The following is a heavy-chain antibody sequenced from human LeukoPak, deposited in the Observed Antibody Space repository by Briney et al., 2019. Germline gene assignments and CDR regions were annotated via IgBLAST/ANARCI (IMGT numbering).Heavy chain of an antibody. CDR3: ARSEVGTIRCYFVY. J-gene: IGHJ4*02. V-gene: IGHV3-30-3*01. D-gene: IGHD5-12*01. CDR2: NSCYGRKI. Sequence: PGGSLRLSCTASGFTLSRYAMHWVRQAPGKGLEGVATNSCYGRKIYYPESVKGRFTISRDTSKSTLSMQMNSLRVEDTAVYYCARSEVGTIRCYFVYWGQGTLVTVSS. CDR1: GFTLSRYA.